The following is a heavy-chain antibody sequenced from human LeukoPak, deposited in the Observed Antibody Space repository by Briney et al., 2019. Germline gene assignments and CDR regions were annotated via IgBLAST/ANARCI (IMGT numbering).Heavy chain of an antibody. J-gene: IGHJ4*02. CDR2: ISYDGSNK. D-gene: IGHD4-17*01. CDR1: GFTFSSYA. V-gene: IGHV3-30-3*01. Sequence: PGGSLRLSCAASGFTFSSYAMHWVRQAPGKGLEWVAVISYDGSNKYYADSVKGRFTISRDNSKNTLYLQMNSLRAEDTAVYYCAREEEWGDYGDQRQGYYFDYWGQGTLVTVSS. CDR3: AREEEWGDYGDQRQGYYFDY.